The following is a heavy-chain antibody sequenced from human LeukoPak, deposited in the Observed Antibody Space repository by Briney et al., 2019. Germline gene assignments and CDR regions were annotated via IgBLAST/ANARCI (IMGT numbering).Heavy chain of an antibody. V-gene: IGHV3-7*03. CDR3: TRGPHDYSNVGYYFDY. CDR1: GFTFSSYW. CDR2: IKQDGSEK. D-gene: IGHD4-11*01. J-gene: IGHJ4*02. Sequence: GGSLRRSCAASGFTFSSYWMSWVRQAPGKGLEWVANIKQDGSEKYYVDSVKGRFTISRDNAKNSLYLQMNSLKTEDTAVYYCTRGPHDYSNVGYYFDYWGQGTLVTVSS.